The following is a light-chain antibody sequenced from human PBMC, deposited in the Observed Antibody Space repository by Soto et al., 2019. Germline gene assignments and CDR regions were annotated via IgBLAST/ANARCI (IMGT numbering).Light chain of an antibody. CDR3: SSYTTIKTVI. J-gene: IGLJ2*01. CDR2: DVT. Sequence: QSALAQPASVSGSPGQSITISCTGTSSDVGAYNYVSWYHQHHPGKAPELIIYDVTDRPSGVSTRFSGSKSGNTASLIISGLQAEDEGDYYCSSYTTIKTVIFGGGTKLTVL. V-gene: IGLV2-14*01. CDR1: SSDVGAYNY.